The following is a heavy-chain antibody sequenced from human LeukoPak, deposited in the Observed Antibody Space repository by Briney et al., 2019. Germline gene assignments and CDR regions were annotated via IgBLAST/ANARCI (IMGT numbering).Heavy chain of an antibody. CDR1: GGSISSYY. D-gene: IGHD6-19*01. J-gene: IGHJ4*02. Sequence: SETLSLTCTVSGGSISSYYWSWIRQPPGKGLEWIGYIYYSGSTNYNPSLKSRVTISVDTSKNQFSLKLSSVTAADTAVYYCARRRYSSGWYWDYWGQGTLVTVSS. CDR3: ARRRYSSGWYWDY. V-gene: IGHV4-59*08. CDR2: IYYSGST.